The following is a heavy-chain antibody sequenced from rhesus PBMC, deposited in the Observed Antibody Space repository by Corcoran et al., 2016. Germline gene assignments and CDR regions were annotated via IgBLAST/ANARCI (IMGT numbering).Heavy chain of an antibody. CDR3: ATGGRSGLDV. D-gene: IGHD1-44*02. CDR1: GGPISGYY. CDR2: IGGNSGST. J-gene: IGHJ5-2*02. Sequence: QVQLEESGPGLGKPSETLSLTCAVAGGPISGYYWNWLRQPPGKGLEWIGYIGGNSGSTDYNPSLKRRVTISTDTSKTQLSLRLSSVTVADTAVYYCATGGRSGLDVWGRGVLVTVSS. V-gene: IGHV4S5*01.